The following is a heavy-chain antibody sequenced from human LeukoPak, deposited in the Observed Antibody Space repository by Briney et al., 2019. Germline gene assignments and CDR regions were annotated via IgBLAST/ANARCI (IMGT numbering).Heavy chain of an antibody. CDR3: ARSVSGSYSDYYYYMDV. J-gene: IGHJ6*03. CDR2: IIPIFGTA. D-gene: IGHD1-26*01. Sequence: SVKVCCKASGGTFSSHAISWVRQAPGQGLEWMGGIIPIFGTANYAQKFQGRVTITADESTSTAYMELSSLRSEDTAVYYCARSVSGSYSDYYYYMDVWGKGTTVTLSS. CDR1: GGTFSSHA. V-gene: IGHV1-69*13.